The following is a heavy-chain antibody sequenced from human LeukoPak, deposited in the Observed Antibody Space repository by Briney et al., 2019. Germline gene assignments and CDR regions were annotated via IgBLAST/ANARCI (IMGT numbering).Heavy chain of an antibody. D-gene: IGHD3-16*02. CDR1: GGSFSGYY. V-gene: IGHV4-34*01. CDR2: INHSGST. J-gene: IGHJ4*02. CDR3: ARARYDYVWGSYRYGPFDY. Sequence: SETLSLTCAVYGGSFSGYYWSWIRQPPGKGLEWIGEINHSGSTNYNPSLKSRVTISVDTSKNQFSLKLSSVTAADTAVYYCARARYDYVWGSYRYGPFDYWGQGTLVTVSS.